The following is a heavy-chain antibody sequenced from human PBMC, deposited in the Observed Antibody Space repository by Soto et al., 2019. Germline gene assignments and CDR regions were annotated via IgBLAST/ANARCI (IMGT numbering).Heavy chain of an antibody. CDR2: IYYTGST. V-gene: IGHV4-59*03. CDR3: AGSVNYDFWRGSAPHYYFDY. CDR1: GGSINSYF. J-gene: IGHJ4*02. Sequence: PSGTLALTCPVSGGSINSYFWRWIRQPPGKGLGWIGEIYYTGSTKYNPSLKNRVTISVDESTNQFSLKVTSVTAADTAVYYCAGSVNYDFWRGSAPHYYFDYWSQGTLVTVSS. D-gene: IGHD3-3*01.